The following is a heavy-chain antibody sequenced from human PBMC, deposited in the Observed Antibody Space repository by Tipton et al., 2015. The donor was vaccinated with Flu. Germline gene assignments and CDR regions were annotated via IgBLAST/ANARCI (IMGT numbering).Heavy chain of an antibody. Sequence: TLSLTCTVSGGSISSYYWSWIRQPPGKGLEWIGYIYYSGSTNYNPSLKSRVTISVDTSKNQFSLKLSSVTAADTAVYYCARDQVEYCSGGSCGYYGMDVWGQGTTVTVSS. CDR1: GGSISSYY. CDR2: IYYSGST. J-gene: IGHJ6*02. D-gene: IGHD2-15*01. CDR3: ARDQVEYCSGGSCGYYGMDV. V-gene: IGHV4-59*01.